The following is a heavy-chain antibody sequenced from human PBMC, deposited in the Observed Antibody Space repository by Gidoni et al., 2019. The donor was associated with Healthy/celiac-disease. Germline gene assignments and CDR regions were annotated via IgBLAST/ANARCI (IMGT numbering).Heavy chain of an antibody. CDR1: GFTFSNAW. CDR3: TTGRGFPDFPGSHYYYYGIDV. Sequence: EVQLVESGGGLVQPGGSLRLSCAASGFTFSNAWISWVRQAPGKGLEWVGRIKRKTNGGTTDYTATVKGRFTISRDESKNTMYLQMNRLKTEDTAVYYCTTGRGFPDFPGSHYYYYGIDVWGQGTTVTVSS. V-gene: IGHV3-15*01. D-gene: IGHD3-3*01. CDR2: IKRKTNGGTT. J-gene: IGHJ6*02.